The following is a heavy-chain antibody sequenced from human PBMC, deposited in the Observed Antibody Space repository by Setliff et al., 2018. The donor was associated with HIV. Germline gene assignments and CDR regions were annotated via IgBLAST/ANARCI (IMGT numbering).Heavy chain of an antibody. CDR1: GDSISSYY. D-gene: IGHD1-1*01. V-gene: IGHV4-4*08. CDR3: ARPQLGWGGGSHFDY. J-gene: IGHJ4*02. Sequence: SETLSLTCTVSGDSISSYYWSWIRQPPGKGLECIGHLYHSGSTHYSPSLKSRVTMSVATSKNQFSLKLNSVTAADTAVYYCARPQLGWGGGSHFDYWGQGTLVTVSS. CDR2: LYHSGST.